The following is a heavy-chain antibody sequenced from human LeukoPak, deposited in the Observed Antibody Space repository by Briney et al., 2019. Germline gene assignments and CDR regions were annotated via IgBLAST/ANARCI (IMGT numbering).Heavy chain of an antibody. CDR3: ASLVTEWELVHRYWFDP. J-gene: IGHJ5*02. V-gene: IGHV1-18*01. CDR2: ISAYNGNT. D-gene: IGHD1-26*01. CDR1: GYTFTSYG. Sequence: ASVKVSCKASGYTFTSYGISWVRQAPGQGLEWMGWISAYNGNTNYAQKLQGRVTMTTDTSTSTAYMELRSLRSDDTAVYYCASLVTEWELVHRYWFDPWGQGTLVTVSS.